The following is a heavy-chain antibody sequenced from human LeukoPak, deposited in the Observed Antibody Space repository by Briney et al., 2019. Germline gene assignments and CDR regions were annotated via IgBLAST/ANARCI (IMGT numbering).Heavy chain of an antibody. D-gene: IGHD3-10*01. Sequence: GGSLRLSCAASGFTFSSYSMNWVRQAPGKGLEWVANIKQDGSEKYYVDSVKGRFTISRDNAKNSLYLQMNSLRAEDTAVYYCAREKTMVRGVIITDWGQGTLVTVSS. CDR2: IKQDGSEK. CDR3: AREKTMVRGVIITD. CDR1: GFTFSSYS. J-gene: IGHJ4*02. V-gene: IGHV3-7*01.